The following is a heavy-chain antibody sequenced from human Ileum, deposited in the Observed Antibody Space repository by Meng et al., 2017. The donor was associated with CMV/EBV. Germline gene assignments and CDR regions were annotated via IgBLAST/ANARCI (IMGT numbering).Heavy chain of an antibody. D-gene: IGHD4-11*01. V-gene: IGHV4-4*07. CDR3: ARLQAWDWFDP. Sequence: VKLQESGPGLWKPSATLSLTCSVSGGSINSFYWSWIRQPAGKGLEWIGRIYSSGIINNNPSLKSRVTVSVDTSKNQFSLKVNSVTAADTAVYYCARLQAWDWFDPWGQGTLVTVSS. J-gene: IGHJ5*02. CDR2: IYSSGII. CDR1: GGSINSFY.